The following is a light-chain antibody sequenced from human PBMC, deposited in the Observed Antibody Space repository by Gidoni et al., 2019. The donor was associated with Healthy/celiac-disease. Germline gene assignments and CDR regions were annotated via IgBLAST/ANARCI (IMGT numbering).Light chain of an antibody. CDR2: EVS. Sequence: QSALTQPASVAGSPGQSITISCTGSSSDVGGYHYVSWYQQHPGKAPKLMIYEVSNRPSRVSNRFSGSKSGNTASLTISGLQAEDEADYYCSSYTSSSTRVFGGGTKLTVL. CDR3: SSYTSSSTRV. CDR1: SSDVGGYHY. J-gene: IGLJ3*02. V-gene: IGLV2-14*01.